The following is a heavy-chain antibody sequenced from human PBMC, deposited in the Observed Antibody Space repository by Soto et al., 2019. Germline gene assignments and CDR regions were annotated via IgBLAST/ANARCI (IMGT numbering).Heavy chain of an antibody. CDR2: IYSGGST. J-gene: IGHJ3*02. V-gene: IGHV3-53*01. D-gene: IGHD6-13*01. CDR3: ATKPGIAAPDAFDI. Sequence: PVGSLRLSCAASGFTVSSNYMSWVRQAPGKGLEWVSVIYSGGSTYYADSVKGRFTISRDNSKNTLYLQMNSLRAEDTAVYYCATKPGIAAPDAFDIWGQGTMVTVSS. CDR1: GFTVSSNY.